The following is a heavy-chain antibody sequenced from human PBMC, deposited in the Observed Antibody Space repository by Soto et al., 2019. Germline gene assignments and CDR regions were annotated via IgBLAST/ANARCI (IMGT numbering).Heavy chain of an antibody. CDR2: INPANGNT. V-gene: IGHV1-3*01. CDR3: ARDIVSVSPRANDAFDV. J-gene: IGHJ3*01. Sequence: QVQLVQSGAEMKKPGASVNISCQASGFTFSDTLINWVRQGPGQGLEWMGWINPANGNTRYSESFQGRVTISSLSSASTACVALSDLTSEDTAVYYCARDIVSVSPRANDAFDVWGQGTMITVSS. D-gene: IGHD1-26*01. CDR1: GFTFSDTL.